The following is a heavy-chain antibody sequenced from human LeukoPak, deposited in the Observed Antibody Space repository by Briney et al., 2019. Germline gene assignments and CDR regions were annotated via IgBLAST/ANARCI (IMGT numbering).Heavy chain of an antibody. Sequence: ASVKVSCKASGYTFTVYYMHWVRQAPGQGLGWMGWINPNSGGTNYAQKFQGRVTMTRDTSISTAYMELSRLRSDDTAVYYCARGFAVAGTREKTFDYWGQGTLVTVSS. V-gene: IGHV1-2*02. D-gene: IGHD6-19*01. CDR1: GYTFTVYY. J-gene: IGHJ4*02. CDR2: INPNSGGT. CDR3: ARGFAVAGTREKTFDY.